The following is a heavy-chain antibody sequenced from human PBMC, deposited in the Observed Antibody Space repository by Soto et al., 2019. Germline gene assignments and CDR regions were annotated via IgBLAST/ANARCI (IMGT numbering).Heavy chain of an antibody. Sequence: QVQLVQSGAEVKKPGSSVKVSCKASGGTFSSYTISWLRQAPGQGLEWMGRIIPILGIANYAQKFQGRVTITADKSTSTAYMELSSLRSEDTAVHYCAMEYCSSTSCYRDYWGQGTLVTVSS. V-gene: IGHV1-69*02. D-gene: IGHD2-2*02. J-gene: IGHJ4*02. CDR3: AMEYCSSTSCYRDY. CDR2: IIPILGIA. CDR1: GGTFSSYT.